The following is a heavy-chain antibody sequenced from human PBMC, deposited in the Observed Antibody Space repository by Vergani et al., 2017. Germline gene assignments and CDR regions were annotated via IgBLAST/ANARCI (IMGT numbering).Heavy chain of an antibody. J-gene: IGHJ6*02. V-gene: IGHV1-24*01. CDR1: GYTLTELS. CDR3: ATDGRRFDGYDSNYYYYGMDV. CDR2: FDPEDGET. Sequence: QVQLVQSGAEVKKPGASVKVSCKVSGYTLTELSMHWVRQAPGKGLEWMGGFDPEDGETIYAQKFQGRVTMTADTSTDTAYIEQSSLRYEDTAVYYCATDGRRFDGYDSNYYYYGMDVWGQGTTVTVSS. D-gene: IGHD5-12*01.